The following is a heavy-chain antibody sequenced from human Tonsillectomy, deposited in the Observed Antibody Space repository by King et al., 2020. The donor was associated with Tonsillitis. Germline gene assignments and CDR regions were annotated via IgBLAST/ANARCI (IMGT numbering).Heavy chain of an antibody. CDR3: ARNLWLPQGSYYYYYMDV. V-gene: IGHV3-33*01. CDR1: GFTFSSYG. J-gene: IGHJ6*03. CDR2: IWYDESNK. Sequence: VQLVESGGGVVQPGRSLRLSCAASGFTFSSYGMHWVRQAPGKGLEWVAVIWYDESNKYYADSVKGRFTISRDNSKNTLYLQMNSLRAEDTAVYYCARNLWLPQGSYYYYYMDVWGKGTTVTVSS. D-gene: IGHD3-10*01.